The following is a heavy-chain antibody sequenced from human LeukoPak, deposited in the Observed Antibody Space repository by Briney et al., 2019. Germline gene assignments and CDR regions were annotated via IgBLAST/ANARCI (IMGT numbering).Heavy chain of an antibody. D-gene: IGHD5-18*01. V-gene: IGHV6-1*01. Sequence: PSQTLSLTCAISGDSVSSNSAAWNWIRQSPSRGLEWLGRTYYRSKWKSDYAVSLRGRINISPDTSKNQFSLQLNSVSPEDTAVYYCARLNLGYGYFLEATKRDYWGQGTLVTVSS. J-gene: IGHJ4*02. CDR2: TYYRSKWKS. CDR1: GDSVSSNSAA. CDR3: ARLNLGYGYFLEATKRDY.